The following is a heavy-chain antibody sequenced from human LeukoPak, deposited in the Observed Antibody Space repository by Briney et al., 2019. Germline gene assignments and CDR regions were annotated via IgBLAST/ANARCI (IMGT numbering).Heavy chain of an antibody. CDR3: AKDLITFGGVIPHFDY. Sequence: GGSLRLSCAASGFTFSSYGMHGVRQAPGKGLEGVAFIRYDGSNKYYADPVKGRFTISRDNSKNTLYLQMNSLRAEDTAVYYCAKDLITFGGVIPHFDYWGQGTLVTVSS. V-gene: IGHV3-30*02. D-gene: IGHD3-16*02. CDR2: IRYDGSNK. CDR1: GFTFSSYG. J-gene: IGHJ4*02.